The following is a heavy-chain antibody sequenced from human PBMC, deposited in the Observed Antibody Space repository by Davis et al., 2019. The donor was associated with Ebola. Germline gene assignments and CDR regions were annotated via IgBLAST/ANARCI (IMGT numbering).Heavy chain of an antibody. CDR3: ARGPSTGNSFSY. CDR1: GFSSSSYW. CDR2: IKQDGSEK. J-gene: IGHJ4*02. D-gene: IGHD6-13*01. Sequence: GESLKISCAASGFSSSSYWMSWVRQAPGKGLEWVANIKQDGSEKYYVDSVEGRFTISRDNAKNSLYLQMNSLRAEDTAVYYCARGPSTGNSFSYWGQGTLVTVSS. V-gene: IGHV3-7*01.